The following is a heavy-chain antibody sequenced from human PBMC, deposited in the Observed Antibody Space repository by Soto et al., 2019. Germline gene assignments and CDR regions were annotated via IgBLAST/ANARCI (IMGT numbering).Heavy chain of an antibody. J-gene: IGHJ6*03. CDR1: GGSFSGYY. V-gene: IGHV4-34*01. D-gene: IGHD2-15*01. CDR2: INHSGST. CDR3: ARGLGPNCSGGSCYLLSSDYYYMDV. Sequence: SETLSLTCAVYGGSFSGYYWSWIRQPPGKGLEWIGEINHSGSTNYNPSLKSRVTISVDTSKNQFSLKLSSVTAADTAVYYCARGLGPNCSGGSCYLLSSDYYYMDVWGKGTTVTVSS.